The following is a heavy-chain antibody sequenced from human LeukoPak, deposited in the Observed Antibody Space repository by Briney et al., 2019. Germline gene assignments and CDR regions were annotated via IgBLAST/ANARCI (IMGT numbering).Heavy chain of an antibody. CDR1: GDSISSSRYY. Sequence: SETLSLTCSVSGDSISSSRYYWGWIRQPPGKGLEWIGNIYYSGSTYYNPSLKSRVTISVDTSKNQFSLKLSSVTAADTAVYHCARLDGDGFDPRIYYYYYYMDVWGKGTTVTVSS. J-gene: IGHJ6*03. CDR3: ARLDGDGFDPRIYYYYYYMDV. CDR2: IYYSGST. D-gene: IGHD5-24*01. V-gene: IGHV4-39*01.